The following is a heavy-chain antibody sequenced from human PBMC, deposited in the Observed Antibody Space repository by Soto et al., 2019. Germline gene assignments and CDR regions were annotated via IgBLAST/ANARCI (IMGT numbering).Heavy chain of an antibody. D-gene: IGHD6-19*01. CDR3: ARIAVAGTPGYHYYVMDV. V-gene: IGHV1-69*13. CDR2: IIPIFGTA. Sequence: SVKVSCKASGGTFSSYAISWVRQAPGQGLEWMGGIIPIFGTANYAQKFQGRVTITADESTSTAYMELSSLRSEHTAVYYCARIAVAGTPGYHYYVMDVWGQATTVTV. J-gene: IGHJ6*02. CDR1: GGTFSSYA.